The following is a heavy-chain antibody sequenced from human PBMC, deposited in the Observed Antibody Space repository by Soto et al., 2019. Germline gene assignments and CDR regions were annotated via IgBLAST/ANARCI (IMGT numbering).Heavy chain of an antibody. V-gene: IGHV4-31*03. Sequence: SETLSLTCPVSGGSISSGGYYWSWIRQHPGKGLEWIGYIYYSGSTYYNPSLKSRVTISVDRSKNQFSLKLSSVTAADTAVYYCARALLGYPFDYWGQGTLVTVSS. CDR1: GGSISSGGYY. J-gene: IGHJ4*02. D-gene: IGHD1-1*01. CDR3: ARALLGYPFDY. CDR2: IYYSGST.